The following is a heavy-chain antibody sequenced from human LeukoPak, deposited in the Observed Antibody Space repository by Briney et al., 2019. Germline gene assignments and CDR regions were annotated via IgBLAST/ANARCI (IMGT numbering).Heavy chain of an antibody. CDR3: ARGRGTMIVVVTQPYMDV. CDR1: GGSFSGYY. V-gene: IGHV4-34*01. CDR2: IHHSGST. Sequence: SETLSLTCAVYGGSFSGYYWTWIRQPPGKGLEWIGEIHHSGSTNYNPSLKSRVTISVDTSKNQFSLKLSSVTAADTAVYYCARGRGTMIVVVTQPYMDVWGKGTTVTVSS. D-gene: IGHD3-22*01. J-gene: IGHJ6*03.